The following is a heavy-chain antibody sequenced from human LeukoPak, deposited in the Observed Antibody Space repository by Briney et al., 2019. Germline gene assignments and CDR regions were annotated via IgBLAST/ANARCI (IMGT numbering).Heavy chain of an antibody. CDR3: ARAPKLHLRNIVVVPAATPRWFDP. Sequence: SETLSLTCAVYGGSFSGYYWSWIRQPPGKGLEWIGEINHSGSTNYNPSLKSRVTISVDTSKNQFSLKLSSVTAADTAVYYCARAPKLHLRNIVVVPAATPRWFDPWGQGTLVTVSS. CDR2: INHSGST. J-gene: IGHJ5*02. V-gene: IGHV4-34*01. D-gene: IGHD2-2*01. CDR1: GGSFSGYY.